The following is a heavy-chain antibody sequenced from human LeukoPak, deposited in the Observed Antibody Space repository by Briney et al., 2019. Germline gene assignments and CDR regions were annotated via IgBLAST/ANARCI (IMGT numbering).Heavy chain of an antibody. CDR3: ARATTVVTPLYFDY. D-gene: IGHD4-23*01. Sequence: PGESLKISCKGSGYSFTTYWIAWVRQVPGKGLELMVIIYPGDSDTRYSPSFQGQVTISADKSISTAYLQWSSLKASDTAMYYCARATTVVTPLYFDYWGQGTLVTVSS. CDR1: GYSFTTYW. J-gene: IGHJ4*02. V-gene: IGHV5-51*01. CDR2: IYPGDSDT.